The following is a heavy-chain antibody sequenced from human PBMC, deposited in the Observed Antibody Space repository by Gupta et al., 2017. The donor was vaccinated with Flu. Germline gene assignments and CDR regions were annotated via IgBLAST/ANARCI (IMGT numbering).Heavy chain of an antibody. CDR2: IYWDDDN. CDR1: GFSLSTSGVG. J-gene: IGHJ6*02. CDR3: AHSRKYSGYENYYGMDV. V-gene: IGHV2-5*02. Sequence: QITLKESGPTLVKPTQTLTLTCTFSGFSLSTSGVGVGWIRQPPGKALEWLALIYWDDDNRYSPSLKSRLTITKDTSKNQVVHTMTNMDPVDTATYYCAHSRKYSGYENYYGMDVWCQGTMVTVSS. D-gene: IGHD5-12*01.